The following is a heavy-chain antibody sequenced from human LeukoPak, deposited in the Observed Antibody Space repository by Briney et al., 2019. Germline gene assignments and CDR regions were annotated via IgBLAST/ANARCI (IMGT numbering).Heavy chain of an antibody. V-gene: IGHV5-51*01. CDR2: IHPYDSDT. CDR1: GYTFTSYW. J-gene: IGHJ4*02. Sequence: GESLKISCKASGYTFTSYWIAWVRQIPGKGLEWLGVIHPYDSDTKYSPSFQGQVTISVDTSLTTAYLQWSNLKVSDTAIYYCARPGERGYRGCDSRVPLGVWGQGTVVIVSS. CDR3: ARPGERGYRGCDSRVPLGV. D-gene: IGHD5-12*01.